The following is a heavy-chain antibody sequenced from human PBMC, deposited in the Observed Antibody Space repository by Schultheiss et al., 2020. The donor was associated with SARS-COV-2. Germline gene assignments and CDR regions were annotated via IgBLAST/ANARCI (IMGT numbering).Heavy chain of an antibody. J-gene: IGHJ4*02. Sequence: SQTLSLTCTVSGGSISSGNHFWSWIRQPAGKGLEWLGRISASGSTNYNPSVKSRLTMSLDTSKRQFSLSLTSVTAADTAVYFCARAYYDILKGYYYFDSWGQGTLVTVSS. CDR1: GGSISSGNHF. V-gene: IGHV4-61*02. D-gene: IGHD3-9*01. CDR2: ISASGST. CDR3: ARAYYDILKGYYYFDS.